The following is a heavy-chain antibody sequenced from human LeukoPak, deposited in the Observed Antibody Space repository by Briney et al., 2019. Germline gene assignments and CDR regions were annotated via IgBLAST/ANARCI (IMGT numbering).Heavy chain of an antibody. D-gene: IGHD5-18*01. J-gene: IGHJ4*02. Sequence: GGSLRLSCAASGFTFRSYGMSWVRQAPGKGLEWVSSITGSGGNTYYADSVKGRFTISRDNAKNSLYLQMNSLRAEDTAVYYCARRAGYSNGPIQRVGRQAPDYWGQGTLVTVSS. CDR2: ITGSGGNT. CDR1: GFTFRSYG. CDR3: ARRAGYSNGPIQRVGRQAPDY. V-gene: IGHV3-21*01.